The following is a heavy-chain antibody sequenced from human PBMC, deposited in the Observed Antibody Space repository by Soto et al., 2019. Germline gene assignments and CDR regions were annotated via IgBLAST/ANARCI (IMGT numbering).Heavy chain of an antibody. CDR1: GYAFTTYG. J-gene: IGHJ4*02. CDR3: ARGRYGDY. V-gene: IGHV1-18*01. CDR2: ISAHNGNT. Sequence: QVHLVQSGAEVKKPGASVKVSCQGSGYAFTTYGITWVRQAPGQGLEWMGWISAHNGNTNYAQKLQGRVTVTRDTSPSTAYMELRSLRYDDTSLYYCARGRYGDYWGQGALVTVSS. D-gene: IGHD1-1*01.